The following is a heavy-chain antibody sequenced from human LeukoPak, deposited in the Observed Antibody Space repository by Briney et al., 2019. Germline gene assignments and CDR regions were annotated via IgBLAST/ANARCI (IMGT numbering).Heavy chain of an antibody. Sequence: PGGALRLSCAGSGLTFPTYWMRWVRQAPGKGLEWVAEIKTDGRVRNYVDSVKGRFSISRDNTKNSLYLQMNSLRAEDTAVYYCARFGATYASDVWGQGTTVTVSS. CDR2: IKTDGRVR. J-gene: IGHJ6*02. CDR3: ARFGATYASDV. CDR1: GLTFPTYW. V-gene: IGHV3-7*01. D-gene: IGHD3-10*01.